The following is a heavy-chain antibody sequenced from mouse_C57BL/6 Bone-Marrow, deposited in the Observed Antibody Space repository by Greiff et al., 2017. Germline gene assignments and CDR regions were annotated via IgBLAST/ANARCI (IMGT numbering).Heavy chain of an antibody. D-gene: IGHD1-1*01. CDR3: ARSPSYYYGSSYVWYFDV. CDR2: IRNKANGYTT. J-gene: IGHJ1*03. Sequence: EVQGVESGGGLVQPGGSLSLSCAASGFTFTDYYMSWVRQPPGKALEWLGFIRNKANGYTTEYSASVKGRFTISRDNSQSILYLQMNALRAEDSATYYCARSPSYYYGSSYVWYFDVWGTGTTVTVSS. CDR1: GFTFTDYY. V-gene: IGHV7-3*01.